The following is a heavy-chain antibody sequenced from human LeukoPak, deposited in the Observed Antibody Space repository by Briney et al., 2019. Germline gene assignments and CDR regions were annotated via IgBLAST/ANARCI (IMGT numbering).Heavy chain of an antibody. CDR3: ARVGSGSYFKTDAFDI. J-gene: IGHJ3*02. Sequence: GASVKVSCKASRYTFTGYYIHWVRQAPGQGLEWMGWINPNSGGANYAQKFQGRVTITRNTSISTAYMELSSLRSEDTAVYYCARVGSGSYFKTDAFDIWGQGTMVTVSS. CDR1: RYTFTGYY. V-gene: IGHV1-2*02. CDR2: INPNSGGA. D-gene: IGHD1-26*01.